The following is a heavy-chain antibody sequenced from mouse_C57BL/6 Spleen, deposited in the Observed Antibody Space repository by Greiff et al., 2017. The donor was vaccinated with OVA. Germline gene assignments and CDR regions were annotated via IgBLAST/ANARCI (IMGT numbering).Heavy chain of an antibody. CDR1: GYTFTDYE. V-gene: IGHV1-15*01. CDR2: IDPETGGT. CDR3: TRVLGG. Sequence: VQLQESGAELVRPGASVTLSCKASGYTFTDYEMHWVKQTPVHGLEWIGAIDPETGGTAYNQKFKGKAILTADKSSSTAYMELRSLTSEDSAVYYCTRVLGGWGQGTTLTVSS. J-gene: IGHJ2*01. D-gene: IGHD4-1*01.